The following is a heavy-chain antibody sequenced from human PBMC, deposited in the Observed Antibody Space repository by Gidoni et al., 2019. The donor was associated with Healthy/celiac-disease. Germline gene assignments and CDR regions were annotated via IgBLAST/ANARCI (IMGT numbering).Heavy chain of an antibody. V-gene: IGHV1-69*06. J-gene: IGHJ5*02. CDR1: GGTFSSYA. Sequence: QVQLVQSGAEVKKPGSSVKVSCKASGGTFSSYAISWVRQAPGQGLEWMGGIIPIFGTANYAQKFQGRVTITADKSTSTAYMELSSLRSEDTAVYYCARGGYYDSSGYYAGNWFDPWGQGTLVTVSS. D-gene: IGHD3-22*01. CDR3: ARGGYYDSSGYYAGNWFDP. CDR2: IIPIFGTA.